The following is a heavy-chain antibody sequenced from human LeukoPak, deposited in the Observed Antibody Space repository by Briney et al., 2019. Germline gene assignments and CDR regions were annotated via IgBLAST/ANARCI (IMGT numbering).Heavy chain of an antibody. D-gene: IGHD3-3*01. CDR2: INPNSGGT. CDR3: ARGDTYDFWSGYIKGGYYYYGMDV. J-gene: IGHJ6*02. CDR1: GYTFTGYY. V-gene: IGHV1-2*02. Sequence: ASVKVSCKASGYTFTGYYMHWVRQAPGQGLEWMGWINPNSGGTNYAQKFQGRVTMTRDTSISTAYMELSRLRSDDTAAYYCARGDTYDFWSGYIKGGYYYYGMDVWGQGTTVTVSS.